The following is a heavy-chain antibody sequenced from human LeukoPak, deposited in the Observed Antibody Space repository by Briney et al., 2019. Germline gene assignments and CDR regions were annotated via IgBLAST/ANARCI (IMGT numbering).Heavy chain of an antibody. D-gene: IGHD2-21*02. Sequence: ASVKVSCKASGGTFSSYAISWVRQAPGQGLEWMGGIIPIFGTANYAQKFQGRVTITADKSTSTAYMELSSLRSEDTAVYYCARAKTNIVVVTARPYYFDYWGQGTLVTVSS. CDR2: IIPIFGTA. J-gene: IGHJ4*02. V-gene: IGHV1-69*06. CDR3: ARAKTNIVVVTARPYYFDY. CDR1: GGTFSSYA.